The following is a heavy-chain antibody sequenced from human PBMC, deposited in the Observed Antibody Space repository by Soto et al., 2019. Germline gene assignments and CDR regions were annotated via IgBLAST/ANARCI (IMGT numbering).Heavy chain of an antibody. D-gene: IGHD2-8*02. CDR2: VSHIWGS. CDR1: GDSINSYY. V-gene: IGHV4-59*12. J-gene: IGHJ4*02. CDR3: ARDKITGLFDY. Sequence: SETLSLTCTVSGDSINSYYWSWIRQPPGKEMEWIGYVSHIWGSAYNPSLQSRVAISLDTSKSQFSLELTSVIATDTAVYYCARDKITGLFDYWGQGTLVTVSS.